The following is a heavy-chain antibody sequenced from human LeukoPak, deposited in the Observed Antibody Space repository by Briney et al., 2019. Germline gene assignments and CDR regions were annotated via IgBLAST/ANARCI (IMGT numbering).Heavy chain of an antibody. J-gene: IGHJ4*02. CDR1: GFTFSSYA. Sequence: GGSLRPSCEASGFTFSSYAMSWVRQAPGKGLEWVSAISGSGGSTYYADSVKGRFTISRDNSKNTLYLQMNSLRAEDTAVYYCAKVLERGYDKSPRDYFDYWGQGTLVTVSS. V-gene: IGHV3-23*01. CDR3: AKVLERGYDKSPRDYFDY. CDR2: ISGSGGST. D-gene: IGHD3-22*01.